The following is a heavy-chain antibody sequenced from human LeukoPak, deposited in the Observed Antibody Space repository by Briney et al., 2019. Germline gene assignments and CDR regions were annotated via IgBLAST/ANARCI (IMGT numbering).Heavy chain of an antibody. D-gene: IGHD6-19*01. V-gene: IGHV4-4*07. CDR2: IYTSGST. CDR1: GGSISSYY. J-gene: IGHJ6*03. CDR3: ARDETYSSDWQPNHSYYYMDV. Sequence: SETLSLTCTVSGGSISSYYWSWIRQPAGKGLEWIGRIYTSGSTNYNPSLKSRVTISVDTSKNQFSLKVNSVTAADTAEYFCARDETYSSDWQPNHSYYYMDVWGRGTTVIVSS.